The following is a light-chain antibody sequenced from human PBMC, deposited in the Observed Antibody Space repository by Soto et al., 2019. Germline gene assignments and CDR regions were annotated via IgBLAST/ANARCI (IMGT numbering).Light chain of an antibody. CDR1: ESVSRN. V-gene: IGKV3-11*01. CDR2: DAS. Sequence: EVVMTQSPATLSVSPGERATLSCRASESVSRNLAWYQQKPGQAPRLLIYDASTRATSIPDRFSGSGSGTDFTLTISSLEPEDFAVYYCQQRSNWPITFGQGTRLEIK. J-gene: IGKJ5*01. CDR3: QQRSNWPIT.